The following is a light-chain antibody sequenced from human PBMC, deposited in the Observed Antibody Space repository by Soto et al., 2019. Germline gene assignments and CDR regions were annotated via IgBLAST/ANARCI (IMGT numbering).Light chain of an antibody. J-gene: IGLJ2*01. CDR3: ATWDSSLSAVV. V-gene: IGLV1-51*01. CDR1: SSNIGNNY. Sequence: QSVLTQPPSVSAAPGQKVTISCSGSSSNIGNNYVSWYQQLPGTAPKLLIYDNNKRPSGIPDRFSGSKSDTSATLGITGLQTGDEADYYCATWDSSLSAVVFGGGTKGTVL. CDR2: DNN.